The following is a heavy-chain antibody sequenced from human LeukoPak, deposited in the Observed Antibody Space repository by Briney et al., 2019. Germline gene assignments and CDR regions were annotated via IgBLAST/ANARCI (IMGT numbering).Heavy chain of an antibody. V-gene: IGHV3-48*02. CDR3: AREYSSSSGKALDY. CDR2: ISSSGSTL. J-gene: IGHJ4*02. Sequence: PGGSLRLSCAASGFTFSSYSMNWVRQAPGKGLEWVSYISSSGSTLHYAESVKGRFTISRDSAKSSLYLQLNSLRDEDTAVYYCAREYSSSSGKALDYWGQGTLVTVSS. D-gene: IGHD6-6*01. CDR1: GFTFSSYS.